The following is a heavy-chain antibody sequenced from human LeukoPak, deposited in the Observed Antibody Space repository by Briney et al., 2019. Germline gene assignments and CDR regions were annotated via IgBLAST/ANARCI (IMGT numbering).Heavy chain of an antibody. Sequence: GASVKVSCKASGYAFTSYDINWVRQATGQGLEWMGWMNPNSGNTGYAQKFQGRVTITRNTSISTAYMELSSLRSEDTAVYYCARGRNWGDLARAINYYYYYMDVWGKGTTVTVSS. D-gene: IGHD3-16*01. V-gene: IGHV1-8*03. CDR3: ARGRNWGDLARAINYYYYYMDV. J-gene: IGHJ6*03. CDR1: GYAFTSYD. CDR2: MNPNSGNT.